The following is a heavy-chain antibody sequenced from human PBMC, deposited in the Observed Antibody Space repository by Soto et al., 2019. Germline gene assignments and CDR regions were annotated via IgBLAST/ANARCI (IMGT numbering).Heavy chain of an antibody. D-gene: IGHD3-22*01. CDR2: ISGGGGSI. CDR1: GFNCRTYG. V-gene: IGHV3-23*01. CDR3: AKYFYDSSGFYPHDAFDI. Sequence: GGSLRLSCTASGFNCRTYGMTWVRQAQGKGLEWVSVISGGGGSIFYAASLKGRFTISRDNSKNTLYLQMNSLRAEDTAIYYCAKYFYDSSGFYPHDAFDIWGQGTMVTVSS. J-gene: IGHJ3*02.